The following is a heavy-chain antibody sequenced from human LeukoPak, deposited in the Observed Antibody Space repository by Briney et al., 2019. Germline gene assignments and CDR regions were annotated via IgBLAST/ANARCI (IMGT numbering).Heavy chain of an antibody. V-gene: IGHV4-61*02. CDR1: GGSISSGSYY. Sequence: SETLSLTCTVSGGSISSGSYYWSWIRQPAGKGLEWIGRIYTSGSTNYNPSLKSRVTISVDTSKNQFSLKLSSVTAADTAVYYXXXXXXXXXXXXTDPRIQYYYYMDVWGKGTTVTVSS. CDR2: IYTSGST. J-gene: IGHJ6*03. CDR3: XXXXXXXXXXXTDPRIQYYYYMDV. D-gene: IGHD5-18*01.